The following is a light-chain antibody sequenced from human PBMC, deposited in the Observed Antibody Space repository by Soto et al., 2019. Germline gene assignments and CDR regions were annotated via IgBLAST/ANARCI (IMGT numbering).Light chain of an antibody. CDR2: GAS. CDR1: QSVSSSY. Sequence: EIVLTQSPGTLSLSPGERATLSCRASQSVSSSYLAWYQQKPGQAPRLLIYGASSRATGIPDRFSGSGSGTDFTLTISRLEPEDFAVYYCQQYGSSTTFGQGTRLGI. V-gene: IGKV3-20*01. CDR3: QQYGSSTT. J-gene: IGKJ5*01.